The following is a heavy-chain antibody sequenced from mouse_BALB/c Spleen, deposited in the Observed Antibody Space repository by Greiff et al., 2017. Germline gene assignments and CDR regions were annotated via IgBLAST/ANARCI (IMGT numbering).Heavy chain of an antibody. CDR2: INPSNGRT. D-gene: IGHD2-5*01. V-gene: IGHV1S81*02. CDR1: GYTFTSYW. J-gene: IGHJ3*01. CDR3: AGLYSSYWFAY. Sequence: VQLQQPGAELVKPGASVKLSCKASGYTFTSYWMHWVKQRPGQGLEWIGEINPSNGRTNYNEKFKSKATLTVDKSSSTAYMQLSSLTSEDSAVYYCAGLYSSYWFAYWGQGTLVTVSA.